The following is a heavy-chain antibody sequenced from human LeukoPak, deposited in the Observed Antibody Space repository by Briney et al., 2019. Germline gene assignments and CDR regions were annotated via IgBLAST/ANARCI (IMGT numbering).Heavy chain of an antibody. V-gene: IGHV1-8*01. CDR3: ARKNYCSGGSCYSRGWFDP. D-gene: IGHD2-15*01. Sequence: ASVKVSCKASGYTFTSYDINWVRQATGQGLEWMGWMNPNSGNTVYAQKFQGRVTMTRDTSISTAYMELSGLRSEDTAVYYCARKNYCSGGSCYSRGWFDPWGQGTLVTVSS. J-gene: IGHJ5*02. CDR2: MNPNSGNT. CDR1: GYTFTSYD.